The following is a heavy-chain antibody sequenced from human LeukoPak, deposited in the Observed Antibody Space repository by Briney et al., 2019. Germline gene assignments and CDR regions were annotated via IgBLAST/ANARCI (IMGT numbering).Heavy chain of an antibody. D-gene: IGHD3-3*01. CDR1: GGSISSYY. CDR3: ARSGGITIFGVVTTPDEYFQH. Sequence: SETLSLTCTVSGGSISSYYWSWLRQPPGKGLEWIGYIYYSGSTNYNPSLKSRVTISVDTSKNQFSLKLSSVTAADTAVYYCARSGGITIFGVVTTPDEYFQHWGQGTLVTVSS. V-gene: IGHV4-59*01. J-gene: IGHJ1*01. CDR2: IYYSGST.